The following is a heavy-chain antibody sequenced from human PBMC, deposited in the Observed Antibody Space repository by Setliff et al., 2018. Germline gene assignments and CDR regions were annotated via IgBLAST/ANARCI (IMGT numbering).Heavy chain of an antibody. Sequence: GSLRLSCAASGFSLRIFWMSWVRQTPGRGLEWVATIKQDGSEKFYADSVKVRFTISRDNAKNSLFLQMNSLRAEDTAIYFCARDRGGGLYDYWGLGTLVTVSS. CDR1: GFSLRIFW. D-gene: IGHD3-16*01. CDR2: IKQDGSEK. V-gene: IGHV3-7*01. J-gene: IGHJ4*02. CDR3: ARDRGGGLYDY.